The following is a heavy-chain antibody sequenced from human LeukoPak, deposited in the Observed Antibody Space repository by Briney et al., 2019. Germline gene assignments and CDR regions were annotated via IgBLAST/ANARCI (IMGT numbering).Heavy chain of an antibody. CDR3: ARVWGQDWFDP. CDR1: GGSFSGYY. Sequence: SETLSLTCAVYGGSFSGYYWSWIRQPPGKGLEWIGEINHSGSTNYNPSLKSRVTISVDTSKNQFSRKLSSVTAADTAVYCCARVWGQDWFDPWGQGTLVTVSS. CDR2: INHSGST. V-gene: IGHV4-34*01. D-gene: IGHD3-16*01. J-gene: IGHJ5*02.